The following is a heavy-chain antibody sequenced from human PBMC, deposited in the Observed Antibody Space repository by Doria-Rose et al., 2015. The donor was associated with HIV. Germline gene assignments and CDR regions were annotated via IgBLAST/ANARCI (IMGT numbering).Heavy chain of an antibody. J-gene: IGHJ4*02. CDR1: GGSFRGYY. CDR2: INHSGSP. V-gene: IGHV4-34*01. CDR3: ARAGPEYYFGS. Sequence: QLQESGAGLLKPSETLSLTCAVYGGSFRGYYWNWIRQPPGKGLEWIGEINHSGSPNYNPSLKSRVTMSVDTSRKQFSLKLNSVTAADTAVYYCARAGPEYYFGSWGQGTLATVSS.